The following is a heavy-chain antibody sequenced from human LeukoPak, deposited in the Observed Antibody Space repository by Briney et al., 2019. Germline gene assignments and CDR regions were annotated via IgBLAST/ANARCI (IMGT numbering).Heavy chain of an antibody. CDR2: MSPNSGNT. D-gene: IGHD6-6*01. CDR3: ARTAARRFDY. J-gene: IGHJ4*02. CDR1: GYTFTSYD. V-gene: IGHV1-8*01. Sequence: GASVKVSCKASGYTFTSYDINWVRQATGQGFEWMGWMSPNSGNTGYAQKFQGRVTMTRDTSTSTVYMELSSLRSDDTAVYYCARTAARRFDYWGQGTLVTVSS.